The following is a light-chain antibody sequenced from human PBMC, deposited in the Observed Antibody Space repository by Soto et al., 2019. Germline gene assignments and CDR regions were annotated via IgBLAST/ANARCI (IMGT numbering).Light chain of an antibody. CDR1: QSVSSN. Sequence: EIVMTQSPATLSVSPVERATLSCMASQSVSSNLAWYQQKPGQAPRLLIYGASTRATGIPARFSGSGSGTEFTLTISSLQSEDFAVYYCQQYNNWPPWTFGQGTRLEIK. V-gene: IGKV3-15*01. J-gene: IGKJ5*01. CDR3: QQYNNWPPWT. CDR2: GAS.